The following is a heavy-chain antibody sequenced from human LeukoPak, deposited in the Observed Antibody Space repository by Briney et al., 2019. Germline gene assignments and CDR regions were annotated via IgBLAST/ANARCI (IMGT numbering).Heavy chain of an antibody. CDR3: VRGVERDNY. V-gene: IGHV1-18*01. CDR1: GYTFTTYG. D-gene: IGHD5-24*01. CDR2: ISGHNGHT. Sequence: ASVKVSCKASGYTFTTYGISWVRQAPGQGLEWMGWISGHNGHTNYAQKVLGRVTMTTDKSTNTAYMELRSLRSDDTAVYYCVRGVERDNYWGQGTLVTVSS. J-gene: IGHJ4*02.